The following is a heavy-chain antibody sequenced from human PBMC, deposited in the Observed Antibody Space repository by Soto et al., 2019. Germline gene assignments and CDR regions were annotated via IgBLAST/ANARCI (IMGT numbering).Heavy chain of an antibody. V-gene: IGHV3-23*01. CDR2: ISGSGGST. J-gene: IGHJ4*02. CDR3: AKNPNYGDYY. D-gene: IGHD4-17*01. CDR1: GFTFSSYD. Sequence: EVQMLESGGGLVQPGGSLRLSCAASGFTFSSYDMSWVRQAPGKGLEWVSAISGSGGSTYYADSVKGRFTISRDNSKNTLYLQMNSMRAEDKAVYYCAKNPNYGDYYWVQGTLVTVSS.